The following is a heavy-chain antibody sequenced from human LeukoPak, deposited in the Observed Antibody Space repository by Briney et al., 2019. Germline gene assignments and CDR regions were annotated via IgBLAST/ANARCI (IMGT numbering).Heavy chain of an antibody. CDR1: GFTFDDYA. CDR3: AKEARGYSYGADFDY. V-gene: IGHV3-9*01. CDR2: ISWNSGSI. D-gene: IGHD5-18*01. J-gene: IGHJ4*02. Sequence: GRSLRPSCAASGFTFDDYAMHWVRQAPGKDLEWVSGISWNSGSIGYADSVKGRFTISRDNAKNSLYLQMNSLRAEDTALYYCAKEARGYSYGADFDYWGQGTLVTVSS.